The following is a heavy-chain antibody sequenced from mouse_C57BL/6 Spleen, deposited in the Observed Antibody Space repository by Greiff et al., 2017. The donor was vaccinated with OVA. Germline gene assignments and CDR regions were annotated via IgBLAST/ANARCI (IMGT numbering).Heavy chain of an antibody. Sequence: VQLQQSGAELMKPGASVKLSCKATGYTFTGYWIDWVKQRPGHGLEWIGEILPGSGTTNYNEKFKGKATFTADTSSNTTSMQLSSLTTEDSAIYYCATPIYYNYDWFAYWGQGTLVTVSA. J-gene: IGHJ3*01. CDR2: ILPGSGTT. D-gene: IGHD2-4*01. CDR3: ATPIYYNYDWFAY. CDR1: GYTFTGYW. V-gene: IGHV1-9*01.